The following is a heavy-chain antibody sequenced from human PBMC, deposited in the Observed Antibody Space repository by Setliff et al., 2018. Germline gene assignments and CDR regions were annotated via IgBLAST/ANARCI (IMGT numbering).Heavy chain of an antibody. J-gene: IGHJ6*02. Sequence: GESLKISCAASGFVFGTYGMHWVRQAPGKGLEWVANIKQDGSERYFVDSVKGRFTISRDNAKNSLYLQMNSLRAEDTAVYYCARRLTYFGMDVWGQGTTVTVSS. V-gene: IGHV3-7*01. CDR2: IKQDGSER. CDR3: ARRLTYFGMDV. CDR1: GFVFGTYG. D-gene: IGHD3-16*01.